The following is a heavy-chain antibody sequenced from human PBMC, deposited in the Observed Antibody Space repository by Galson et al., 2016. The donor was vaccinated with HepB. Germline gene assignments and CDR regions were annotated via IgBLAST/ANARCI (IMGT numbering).Heavy chain of an antibody. CDR1: GFTFRTYS. CDR2: LSVSGVDT. V-gene: IGHV3-21*01. CDR3: ARSLHGGGRNDPFDY. D-gene: IGHD1-1*01. Sequence: SLRLSCAASGFTFRTYSMNWVRQAPGKGLEWVSALSVSGVDTYYADSVEGRFTISRDNVRNSLYLQMNSLRAEDTAVYYCARSLHGGGRNDPFDYWGQGTLVTVSS. J-gene: IGHJ4*02.